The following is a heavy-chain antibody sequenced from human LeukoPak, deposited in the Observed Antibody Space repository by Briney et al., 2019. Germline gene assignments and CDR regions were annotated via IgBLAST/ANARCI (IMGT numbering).Heavy chain of an antibody. V-gene: IGHV3-30*02. J-gene: IGHJ6*04. D-gene: IGHD3-10*02. Sequence: PGGSLRLSCAASGFTFSDFGMHWVRQAPGKGLEWVTFIRSDGNNEYYGGSVKGRFTISRDNAKNSLYLQMNSLRAEDTAVYYCAELGITMIGGVWGKGTTVTISS. CDR2: IRSDGNNE. CDR3: AELGITMIGGV. CDR1: GFTFSDFG.